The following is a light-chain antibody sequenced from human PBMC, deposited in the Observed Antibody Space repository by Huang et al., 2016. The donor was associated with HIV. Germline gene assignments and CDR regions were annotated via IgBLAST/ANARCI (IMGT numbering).Light chain of an antibody. CDR1: QSVGSY. CDR2: GAS. V-gene: IGKV3-20*01. Sequence: EIVLTQSPGTISLSPGERATLSCRASQSVGSYLTWYQQPPGQAPRLLIYGASNRGAGIPDRFSGSGSGTDFTLTISRLEPEDFAVYYCQQYGSSLYTFGQGTRLEIK. J-gene: IGKJ2*01. CDR3: QQYGSSLYT.